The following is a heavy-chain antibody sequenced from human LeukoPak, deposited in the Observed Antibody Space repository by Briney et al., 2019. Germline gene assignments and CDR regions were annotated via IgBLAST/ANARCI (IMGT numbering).Heavy chain of an antibody. V-gene: IGHV3-9*01. D-gene: IGHD2/OR15-2a*01. J-gene: IGHJ6*03. CDR1: GFTFDDYA. CDR3: AEDAYGGATFFYYMDV. Sequence: PGRSLRLSCAGSGFTFDDYAMHWVRQTPGKGLEWVSGISWNSGNIAYADFAGGRFTISRDNAKNSLSLQMNSLSDEDTAVYYCAEDAYGGATFFYYMDVWGKGTTVTVSS. CDR2: ISWNSGNI.